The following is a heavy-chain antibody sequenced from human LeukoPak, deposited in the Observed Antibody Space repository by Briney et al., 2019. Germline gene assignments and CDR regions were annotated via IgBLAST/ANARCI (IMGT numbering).Heavy chain of an antibody. CDR3: ARACGAAAGTWWFDP. D-gene: IGHD6-13*01. Sequence: KPSETLSLTCTVSGGSISSGSYYWSWIRQPAGKGLEWIGRIYTSGSTNYNPSLKSRVTISVDTSKNQFSLKLISVTAADTAVYYCARACGAAAGTWWFDPWGQGTLVTVSS. J-gene: IGHJ5*02. V-gene: IGHV4-61*02. CDR2: IYTSGST. CDR1: GGSISSGSYY.